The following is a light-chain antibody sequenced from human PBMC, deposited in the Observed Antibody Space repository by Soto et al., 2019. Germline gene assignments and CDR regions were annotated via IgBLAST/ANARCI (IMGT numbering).Light chain of an antibody. CDR2: DAS. V-gene: IGKV3-11*01. J-gene: IGKJ1*01. CDR3: QQYNNWPRT. Sequence: IVLTQSTATLSLSPGERATLSCRASQSVSSYLAWYQQKPGQAPRLLIYDASNRATGIPARFSGSGSGTEFTLTISSLQSEDFAVYYCQQYNNWPRTFGQRTKVAIK. CDR1: QSVSSY.